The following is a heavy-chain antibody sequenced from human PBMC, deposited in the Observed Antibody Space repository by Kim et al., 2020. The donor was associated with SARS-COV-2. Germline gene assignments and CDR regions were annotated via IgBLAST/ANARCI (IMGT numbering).Heavy chain of an antibody. CDR3: ASYKWKRGNFFSLNYYYYNGMDV. J-gene: IGHJ6*02. V-gene: IGHV3-11*03. CDR2: ISSSSSYT. Sequence: GGSLRLSCAASGFTFSDYYMSWIRQAPGKRLEWVSYISSSSSYTNYADSVKGRFTISRDNAKNSLYLQMNSLRGEDTAVYYCASYKWKRGNFFSLNYYYYNGMDVWGQGTTVTVSS. D-gene: IGHD1-20*01. CDR1: GFTFSDYY.